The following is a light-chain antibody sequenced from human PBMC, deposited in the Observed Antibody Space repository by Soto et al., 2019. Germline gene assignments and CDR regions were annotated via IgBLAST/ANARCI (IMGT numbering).Light chain of an antibody. CDR2: EVT. CDR3: SSYTSSATWV. V-gene: IGLV2-14*03. Sequence: QSALTQPASVSGSPGQSITISCTGTGSNVGGYNYVSWYQQHPGKAPKLMIYEVTNRPSGVSDRFSGFKSGNTASLTISGLQTEDEADYYCSSYTSSATWVFGGGTKLTVL. J-gene: IGLJ2*01. CDR1: GSNVGGYNY.